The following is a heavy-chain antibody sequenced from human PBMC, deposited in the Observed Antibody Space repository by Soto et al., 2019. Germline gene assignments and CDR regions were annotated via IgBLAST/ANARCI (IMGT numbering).Heavy chain of an antibody. V-gene: IGHV1-18*01. Sequence: ASVKVSCKASGYTFTSYRISWVRQDHGQGLEWMGWFSACNGNTNYAQKLQGRVTMTTDTSTSTAYMELRSLRSDDTAVYFCARMEYEFRTAYYYGMDVWGQGTTVTVSS. CDR3: ARMEYEFRTAYYYGMDV. J-gene: IGHJ6*02. CDR1: GYTFTSYR. CDR2: FSACNGNT. D-gene: IGHD5-18*01.